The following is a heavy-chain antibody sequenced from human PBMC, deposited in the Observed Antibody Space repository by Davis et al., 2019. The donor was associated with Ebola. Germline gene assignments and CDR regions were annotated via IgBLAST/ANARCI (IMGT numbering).Heavy chain of an antibody. Sequence: PSETLSLTCTVSGGSISSSSYYWGWIRQPPGKGLEWLGTINYSGSTYYNPSLKSRVTISVDTSKNQFSLKLSSVTAADTAVYYCARAPIAGAGTRWGTRWFDPWGQGTLVTVSS. CDR2: INYSGST. D-gene: IGHD6-13*01. J-gene: IGHJ5*02. V-gene: IGHV4-39*07. CDR1: GGSISSSSYY. CDR3: ARAPIAGAGTRWGTRWFDP.